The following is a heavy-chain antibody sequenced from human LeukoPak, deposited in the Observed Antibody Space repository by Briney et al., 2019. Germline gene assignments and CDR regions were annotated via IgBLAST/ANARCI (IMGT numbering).Heavy chain of an antibody. Sequence: ASVKVSCKASGYTFTGYYMHWVRQAPGQGLEWMGWINPNSGGTNYAQKFQGGVTMTRDTSISTAYMELSRLRSDDTAVYYCARDWANYYDSSGKYYFDYWGQGTLVTVSS. V-gene: IGHV1-2*02. CDR2: INPNSGGT. J-gene: IGHJ4*02. D-gene: IGHD3-22*01. CDR1: GYTFTGYY. CDR3: ARDWANYYDSSGKYYFDY.